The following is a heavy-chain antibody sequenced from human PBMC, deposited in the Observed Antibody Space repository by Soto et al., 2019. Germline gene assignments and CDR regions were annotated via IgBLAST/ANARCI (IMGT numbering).Heavy chain of an antibody. J-gene: IGHJ4*02. CDR1: GFTFSSYG. D-gene: IGHD3-9*01. CDR2: IWYDGSNK. V-gene: IGHV3-33*01. CDR3: ARTEYDILTGYYKKFDY. Sequence: SLRLSCAASGFTFSSYGMHWVRQAPGKGLEWVAVIWYDGSNKYYADSVKGRFTISRDNSKNTLYLQMNSLRAEDTAVYYCARTEYDILTGYYKKFDYWGQGTLVTVSS.